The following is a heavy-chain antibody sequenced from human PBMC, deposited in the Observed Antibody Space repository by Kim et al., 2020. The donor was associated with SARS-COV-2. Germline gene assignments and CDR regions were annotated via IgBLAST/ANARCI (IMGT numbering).Heavy chain of an antibody. CDR1: GFTFSSYA. J-gene: IGHJ6*02. D-gene: IGHD3-10*01. CDR2: ISYDGSNK. Sequence: GGSLRLSCAASGFTFSSYAMHWVRQAPGKGLEWVAVISYDGSNKYYADSVKGRFTISRDNSKNTLYLQMNSLRAEDTAVYYCARDVPTRGPPPGSYYGMDVWGQGTTVPVSS. V-gene: IGHV3-30*04. CDR3: ARDVPTRGPPPGSYYGMDV.